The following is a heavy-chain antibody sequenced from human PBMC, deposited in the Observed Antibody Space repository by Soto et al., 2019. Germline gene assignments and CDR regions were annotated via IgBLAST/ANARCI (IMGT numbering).Heavy chain of an antibody. CDR3: ARDLGGPDY. CDR1: GFTLIAYW. Sequence: PWGSLRLSCAASGFTLIAYWIHFFRQSPGRWLEWVSRLSSDGFGTAYADSVKGRFHISRDNARNTLFLQMNGLRAEDTAVYYCARDLGGPDYWGRGTLVTVSS. J-gene: IGHJ4*02. CDR2: LSSDGFGT. D-gene: IGHD3-16*01. V-gene: IGHV3-74*03.